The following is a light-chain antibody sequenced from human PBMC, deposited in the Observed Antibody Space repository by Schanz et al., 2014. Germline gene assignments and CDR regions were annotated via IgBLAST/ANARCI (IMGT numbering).Light chain of an antibody. J-gene: IGKJ4*01. V-gene: IGKV3-20*01. CDR2: GAS. CDR3: QQYGSSLLT. Sequence: EIVMTQSPATLSVSPGERATLSCRAGQSVSSNLAWYQQKPGQAPRLLIYGASSRATGIPDRFSGSGSVTDFTLTISTLEPEDFAVYYCQQYGSSLLTFGGGTKVEIK. CDR1: QSVSSN.